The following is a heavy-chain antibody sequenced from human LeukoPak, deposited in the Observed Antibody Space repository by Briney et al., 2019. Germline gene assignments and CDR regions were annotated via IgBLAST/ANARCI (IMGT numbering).Heavy chain of an antibody. Sequence: GGSLRLSCAASGFTFSSYAMSWVRQAPGKGLEWVSAISGSGGSTYYADSVKGRFTISRDNSKNTLYLQMNSLRAEDTAVYYCARRYCSSTSCTLDYWGQGTLVTVSS. J-gene: IGHJ4*02. CDR3: ARRYCSSTSCTLDY. CDR2: ISGSGGST. CDR1: GFTFSSYA. V-gene: IGHV3-23*01. D-gene: IGHD2-2*01.